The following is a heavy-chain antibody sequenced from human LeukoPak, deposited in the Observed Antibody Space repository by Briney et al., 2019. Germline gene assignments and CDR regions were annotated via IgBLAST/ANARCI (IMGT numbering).Heavy chain of an antibody. Sequence: SETLSLTCTVSGGSISSYYWSWIRQPPGKGLEWIGYIYYSGSTNYNPSLKSRVTISVDTSKNQFSLKLSSVTAADTAVYYCARQGYSSSYYYYYYYYMDVWGKGTTVTISS. CDR1: GGSISSYY. CDR2: IYYSGST. CDR3: ARQGYSSSYYYYYYYYMDV. V-gene: IGHV4-59*08. J-gene: IGHJ6*03. D-gene: IGHD6-13*01.